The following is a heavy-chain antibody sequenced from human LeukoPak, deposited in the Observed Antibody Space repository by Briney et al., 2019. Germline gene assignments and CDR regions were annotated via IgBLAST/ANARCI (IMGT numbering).Heavy chain of an antibody. CDR2: IYYSGST. Sequence: PSQTLSLTCTVSGGSISSGDYYWSWIRQPPGKGLEWIGYIYYSGSTYYNPSLKSRVTISVDTSKNQFSLKLSSVTAADTAVYYCAALNIATRPWCFDYWGQGTLVTVSS. D-gene: IGHD6-6*01. CDR1: GGSISSGDYY. J-gene: IGHJ4*02. V-gene: IGHV4-30-4*01. CDR3: AALNIATRPWCFDY.